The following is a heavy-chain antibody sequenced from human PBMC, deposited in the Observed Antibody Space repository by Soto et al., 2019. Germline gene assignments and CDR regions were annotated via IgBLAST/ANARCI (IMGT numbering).Heavy chain of an antibody. V-gene: IGHV1-3*01. CDR3: ARGLHYYDSSGYPGY. J-gene: IGHJ4*02. Sequence: ASVKLSCTASGDTFTSYATHWVRQAPGQRLEWMGWINAGNGNTKYSQKFQGRVTITRDTSASTAYMELSSLRSEDTAVYYCARGLHYYDSSGYPGYWGQGTLVTVSS. D-gene: IGHD3-22*01. CDR2: INAGNGNT. CDR1: GDTFTSYA.